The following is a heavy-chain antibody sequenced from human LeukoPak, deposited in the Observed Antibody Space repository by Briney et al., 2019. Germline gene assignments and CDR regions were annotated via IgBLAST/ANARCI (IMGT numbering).Heavy chain of an antibody. CDR2: IYWNDDK. CDR1: GGSIRSYYW. D-gene: IGHD3-3*01. J-gene: IGHJ4*02. CDR3: AHSELSATIFGVVAIFDH. Sequence: TLSLTCAVSGGSIRSYYWSWIRQPPGKGLEWLALIYWNDDKRYSPPLKSRLTITKDTSKNQVVLTMTNMDPVDTATYYCAHSELSATIFGVVAIFDHWGQGTLVTVSS. V-gene: IGHV2-5*01.